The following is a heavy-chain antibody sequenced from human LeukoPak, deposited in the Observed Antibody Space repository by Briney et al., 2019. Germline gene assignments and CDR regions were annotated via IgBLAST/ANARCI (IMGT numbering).Heavy chain of an antibody. D-gene: IGHD5-18*01. V-gene: IGHV3-66*01. J-gene: IGHJ6*03. Sequence: GGSLRLSCAASGFTVSSNYMSWVRQAPGKGLEWVSVIYSGGSTFYADSVKGRFIISRDSSKNTLYLQMNSLTAEDTAVYYCARDRGYSYGYYYYYMDVWGKGTTVTISS. CDR2: IYSGGST. CDR3: ARDRGYSYGYYYYYMDV. CDR1: GFTVSSNY.